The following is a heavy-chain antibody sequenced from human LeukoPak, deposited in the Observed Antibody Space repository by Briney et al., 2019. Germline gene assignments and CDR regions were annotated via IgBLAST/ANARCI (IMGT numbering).Heavy chain of an antibody. CDR3: AKDLLSGSGRRPFSTFDY. Sequence: GGSLRLSCAASGFTFSSYGMHWARQAPGKGLERVAFIRYDGSNKYYADSVKGRFTISRDNSKNTLYLQMNSLRAEDTAVYYCAKDLLSGSGRRPFSTFDYWGQGTLVTVSS. D-gene: IGHD3-10*01. CDR1: GFTFSSYG. CDR2: IRYDGSNK. V-gene: IGHV3-30*02. J-gene: IGHJ4*02.